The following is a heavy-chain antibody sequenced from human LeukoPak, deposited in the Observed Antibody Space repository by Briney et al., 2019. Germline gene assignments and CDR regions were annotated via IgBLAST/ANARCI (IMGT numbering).Heavy chain of an antibody. CDR3: AREPQVWKATYYFDY. CDR2: IKHDGSEK. D-gene: IGHD3-16*01. Sequence: PGGSLRLSCAASGFTFSSYWMSWVRQAPGKGLEWVANIKHDGSEKYYVDSVKGRFAISRDNAKNSLYLQMNSLRAEDTAVYYCAREPQVWKATYYFDYWGQGTLVTFSS. V-gene: IGHV3-7*01. CDR1: GFTFSSYW. J-gene: IGHJ4*02.